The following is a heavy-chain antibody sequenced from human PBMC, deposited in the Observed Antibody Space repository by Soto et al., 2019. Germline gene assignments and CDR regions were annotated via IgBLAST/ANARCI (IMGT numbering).Heavy chain of an antibody. CDR1: GFTFSSYA. J-gene: IGHJ6*02. Sequence: EVQLLESGGGLVQPGGSLRLSCAASGFTFSSYAMSWVRQAPGKGLEWVSAISGSGGSTYYADSVKGRFTISRDNSKNTLYLQMNSLRAEDTAVYYCAKVVGNWNEQNIYYYYGMDVWGQGTTVTVSS. CDR3: AKVVGNWNEQNIYYYYGMDV. CDR2: ISGSGGST. V-gene: IGHV3-23*01. D-gene: IGHD1-20*01.